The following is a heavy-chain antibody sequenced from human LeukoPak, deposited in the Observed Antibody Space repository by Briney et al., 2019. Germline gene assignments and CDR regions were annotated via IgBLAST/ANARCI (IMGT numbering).Heavy chain of an antibody. Sequence: PGGSLRLSCAASGFTFSNFWMTWVRQAPGKRPEWLATIRQDGGDKWYVDSVKGRFTISRDDAKNSLYLQMNGLRAEGTAVYYCARYFDNTAYSWRRFDYWGQGALVTVSS. V-gene: IGHV3-7*01. CDR2: IRQDGGDK. CDR3: ARYFDNTAYSWRRFDY. J-gene: IGHJ4*02. CDR1: GFTFSNFW. D-gene: IGHD2-21*02.